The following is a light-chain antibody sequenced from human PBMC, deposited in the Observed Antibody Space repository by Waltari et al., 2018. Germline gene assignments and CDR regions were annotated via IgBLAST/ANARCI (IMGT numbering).Light chain of an antibody. CDR3: QQYDSSPPT. Sequence: EIVLTQSPATLSLSPGERATLSCRASQSVTNYLAWYQQKPGQAPRLLISGASSRATGIPDRFSGSGSATDFTLTISRLEPEDFAVYYCQQYDSSPPTLGGGTKVEIK. CDR2: GAS. V-gene: IGKV3-20*01. J-gene: IGKJ4*01. CDR1: QSVTNY.